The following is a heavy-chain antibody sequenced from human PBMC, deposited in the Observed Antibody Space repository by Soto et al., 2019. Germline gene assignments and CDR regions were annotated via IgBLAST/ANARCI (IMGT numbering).Heavy chain of an antibody. D-gene: IGHD4-17*01. CDR2: ISSSGSTI. CDR1: GFTFSSYE. J-gene: IGHJ4*02. V-gene: IGHV3-48*03. CDR3: ARGNGDYYFDY. Sequence: GGSLRLSCAASGFTFSSYEMNWVRQTPGKGLEWVSYISSSGSTIYYADSVKGRFTISRDNAKNSLYLQMNSLRAEDTAVYYCARGNGDYYFDYWGQGTLVTVYS.